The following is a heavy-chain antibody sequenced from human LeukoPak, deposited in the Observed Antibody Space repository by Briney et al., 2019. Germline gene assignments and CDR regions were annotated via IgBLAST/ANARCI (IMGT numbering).Heavy chain of an antibody. CDR1: GFTFNSYG. Sequence: GRSLRLSCAASGFTFNSYGMHWVRQAPGKGLEWVAVIWYDGSNKYYADSVKGRFTISRDNSKNTLYLQMNSLRAEDTAVYYCAREGVRGVFYFDYWGQGTLVTVSS. V-gene: IGHV3-33*08. D-gene: IGHD3-10*01. CDR2: IWYDGSNK. CDR3: AREGVRGVFYFDY. J-gene: IGHJ4*02.